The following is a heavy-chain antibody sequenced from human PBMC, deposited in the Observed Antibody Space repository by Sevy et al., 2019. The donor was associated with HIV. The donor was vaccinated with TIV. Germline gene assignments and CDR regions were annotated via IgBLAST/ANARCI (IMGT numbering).Heavy chain of an antibody. CDR1: GFTFSSYA. CDR3: ARDLMTTVTTYLFDY. Sequence: GGSLRLSCAASGFTFSSYAMHWVRQAPGKGLEWVAVISYDGSNKYYADSVKGRFTISRDNSKNTLYLQMNSLRAEDTAVYYCARDLMTTVTTYLFDYWGQGTLVIVSS. V-gene: IGHV3-30-3*01. D-gene: IGHD4-17*01. CDR2: ISYDGSNK. J-gene: IGHJ4*02.